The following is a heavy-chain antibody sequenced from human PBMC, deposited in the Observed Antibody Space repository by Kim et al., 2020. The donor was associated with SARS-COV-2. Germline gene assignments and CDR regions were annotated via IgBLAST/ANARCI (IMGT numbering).Heavy chain of an antibody. CDR2: IYSDGST. Sequence: GGSLRLSCAASGFSVSTNYMSWVRQAPGKGLEWVSVIYSDGSTYYADSVKDRFTISRDSAKNTLYLQMNSLRAEDTAVYYCARVARGDGYNYDNWGQGTLVTFSS. CDR3: ARVARGDGYNYDN. CDR1: GFSVSTNY. D-gene: IGHD5-12*01. J-gene: IGHJ4*02. V-gene: IGHV3-66*01.